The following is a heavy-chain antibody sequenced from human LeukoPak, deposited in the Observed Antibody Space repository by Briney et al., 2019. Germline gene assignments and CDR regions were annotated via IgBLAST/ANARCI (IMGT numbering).Heavy chain of an antibody. CDR3: ARGSEGYCSGGGCYYGMDV. Sequence: GGSLRLSCAASGFTFSSYTMNWFRQAPGKGLEWVSYISSSSSYIYYADSVKGRFTISRDNAENSLYLQMNSLRAEDTAVYYCARGSEGYCSGGGCYYGMDVWGQGTTVTVSS. V-gene: IGHV3-21*01. CDR1: GFTFSSYT. CDR2: ISSSSSYI. D-gene: IGHD2-15*01. J-gene: IGHJ6*01.